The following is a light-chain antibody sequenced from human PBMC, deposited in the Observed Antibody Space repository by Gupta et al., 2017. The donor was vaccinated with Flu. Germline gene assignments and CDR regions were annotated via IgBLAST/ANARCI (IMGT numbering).Light chain of an antibody. J-gene: IGLJ1*01. CDR2: EVS. V-gene: IGLV2-14*01. CDR1: SSDIGGYNH. Sequence: QSALTQPASVSGSPGQSITISCTGTSSDIGGYNHVSWYQQYPVKVPKLMIYEVSDRPSGVSSRFSGSKSGNTASLTISGLQAEDEADYYCSSYTSFSTYVFGTGTKVTVL. CDR3: SSYTSFSTYV.